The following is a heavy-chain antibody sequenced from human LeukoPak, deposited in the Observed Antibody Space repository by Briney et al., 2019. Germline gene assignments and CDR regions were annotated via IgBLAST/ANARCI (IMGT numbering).Heavy chain of an antibody. CDR3: AREFFEYYDILTGYYNQCYYYMDV. CDR2: INHSGST. D-gene: IGHD3-9*01. Sequence: PSETLSLTCAVYGGSFSGYYWSWIRQPPGKGLEWIGEINHSGSTNYNPSLKSRVTISVDKSKNQFSLKLSSVTAADTAVYYCAREFFEYYDILTGYYNQCYYYMDVWGKGTTVTVSS. J-gene: IGHJ6*03. V-gene: IGHV4-34*01. CDR1: GGSFSGYY.